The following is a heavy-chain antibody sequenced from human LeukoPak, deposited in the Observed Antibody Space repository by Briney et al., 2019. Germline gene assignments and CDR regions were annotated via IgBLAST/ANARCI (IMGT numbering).Heavy chain of an antibody. CDR2: INTDGTTT. V-gene: IGHV3-74*01. J-gene: IGHJ4*02. D-gene: IGHD1/OR15-1a*01. Sequence: GGSLRLSCAASGFTFSTYWLHWVRPAPGMGLVWVSRINTDGTTTSYADSVKGRFTISRDNAKDTVYLQMNSLRAEDTAVYYCARVRSGNWYKDYWGQGTLVTVSS. CDR1: GFTFSTYW. CDR3: ARVRSGNWYKDY.